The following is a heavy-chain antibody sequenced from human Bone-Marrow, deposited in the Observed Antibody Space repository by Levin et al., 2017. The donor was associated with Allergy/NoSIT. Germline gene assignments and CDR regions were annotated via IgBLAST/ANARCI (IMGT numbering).Heavy chain of an antibody. Sequence: GESLKISCKASGYTFTSYGISWVRQAPGQGLEWMGWISAYNGNTNYAQKLQGRVTMTTDTSTSTAYMELSSLRSDDTAVYYCARDSGGSSFEDEDGMDVWGQGTTVTVSS. V-gene: IGHV1-18*01. CDR1: GYTFTSYG. J-gene: IGHJ6*02. CDR3: ARDSGGSSFEDEDGMDV. D-gene: IGHD2-15*01. CDR2: ISAYNGNT.